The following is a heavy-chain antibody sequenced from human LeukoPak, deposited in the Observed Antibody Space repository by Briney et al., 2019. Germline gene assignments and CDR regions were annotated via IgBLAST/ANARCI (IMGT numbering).Heavy chain of an antibody. J-gene: IGHJ5*02. CDR2: ISSSGSYI. CDR1: GFTFSSYS. V-gene: IGHV3-21*01. D-gene: IGHD2-15*01. Sequence: GGSLRLSCAASGFTFSSYSMNWVRQAPGKGLEWVSSISSSGSYIYYADSVKGRFTISRDNAKNSLYLQMNSLRAEDTAVYYCAREVVVVAATLRVYWFDPWGQGTLVTVSS. CDR3: AREVVVVAATLRVYWFDP.